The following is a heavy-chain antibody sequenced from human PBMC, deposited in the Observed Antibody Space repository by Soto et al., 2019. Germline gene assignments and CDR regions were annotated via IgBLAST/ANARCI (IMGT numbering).Heavy chain of an antibody. CDR2: IYHSGST. CDR3: ASRLNDYGDYLVYFDY. J-gene: IGHJ4*02. D-gene: IGHD4-17*01. V-gene: IGHV4-4*02. Sequence: PSETLSLTCAVSGGSISSSNWWSWVRQPPGKGLEWIGEIYHSGSTNYNPSLKSRVTISVDTSKNQFSLKLSSVTAADTAVYYCASRLNDYGDYLVYFDYWGQGTLVTVSS. CDR1: GGSISSSNW.